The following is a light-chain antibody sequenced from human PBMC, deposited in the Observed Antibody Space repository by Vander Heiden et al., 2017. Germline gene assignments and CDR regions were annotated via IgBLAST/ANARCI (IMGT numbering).Light chain of an antibody. Sequence: QSALTQPPSASGSPGRSVTISCTGTSSDVGGYNYVSWYQQHPGKAPKLMIYEVSKRPSGVPDRFSGSKSGNTASLTVSGLQGEDEADYYCSSYAGSNNLVFGGGTKLTVL. V-gene: IGLV2-8*01. J-gene: IGLJ3*02. CDR3: SSYAGSNNLV. CDR2: EVS. CDR1: SSDVGGYNY.